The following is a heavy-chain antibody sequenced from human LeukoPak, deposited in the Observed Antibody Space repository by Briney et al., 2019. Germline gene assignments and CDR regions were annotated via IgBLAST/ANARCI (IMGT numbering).Heavy chain of an antibody. Sequence: GGSLRLSCAASGFTFHHYAIHWVRQVPGKGLEWVSGISWNSASIGYVDSVKGRFTISRDNAKNSVYLQMNSLRAEDTALYYCAKDKAPLYSGYDWDLDFWGQGTLVTVSS. D-gene: IGHD5-12*01. CDR3: AKDKAPLYSGYDWDLDF. J-gene: IGHJ4*02. CDR2: ISWNSASI. CDR1: GFTFHHYA. V-gene: IGHV3-9*01.